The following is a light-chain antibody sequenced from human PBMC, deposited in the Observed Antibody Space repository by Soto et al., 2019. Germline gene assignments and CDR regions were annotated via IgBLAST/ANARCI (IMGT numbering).Light chain of an antibody. CDR3: QQRSNWPPT. J-gene: IGKJ1*01. CDR2: DAS. CDR1: QSVSSY. V-gene: IGKV3-11*01. Sequence: EIVLTQSPATLSLSPGERATLSCRASQSVSSYLAWYQQKPGQAPRLLIYDASTRATGIPARFSGSGSGTDFTLTITSLEPEAFAVYYCQQRSNWPPTFGQGTKVEIK.